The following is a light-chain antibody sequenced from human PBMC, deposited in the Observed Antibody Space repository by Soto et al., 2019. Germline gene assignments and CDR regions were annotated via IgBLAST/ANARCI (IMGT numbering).Light chain of an antibody. CDR3: QQYNSYSPIP. Sequence: DVQMTKSPSTLSASVGDRVTITCRASQSISSWLAWYQQKPGKAPKLLIYDASSLESGVPSRFSGSGSGTEFTLTISSLQPDDFATYYCQQYNSYSPIPFGQGTRLEIK. CDR2: DAS. CDR1: QSISSW. V-gene: IGKV1-5*01. J-gene: IGKJ5*01.